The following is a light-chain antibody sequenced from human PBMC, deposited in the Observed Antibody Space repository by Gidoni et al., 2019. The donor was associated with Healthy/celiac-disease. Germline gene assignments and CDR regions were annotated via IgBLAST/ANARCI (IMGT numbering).Light chain of an antibody. CDR1: QSVSSN. V-gene: IGKV3-15*01. Sequence: DIVITQSPATLSVSPWARATLSCRASQSVSSNLAWYQQKPGQDPRLLIYGASTRATGSPARFSGSGSGTEFTLTIRRLQSEDFAVYYCEKYNNWHPLKGASYTCGKGTKLEIK. CDR2: GAS. CDR3: EKYNNWHPLKGASYT. J-gene: IGKJ2*01.